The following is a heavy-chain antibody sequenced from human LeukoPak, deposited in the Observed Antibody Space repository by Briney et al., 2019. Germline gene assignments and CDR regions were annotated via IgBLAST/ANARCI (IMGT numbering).Heavy chain of an antibody. D-gene: IGHD3-22*01. V-gene: IGHV3-23*01. CDR3: AKDPDTMIVVVITLDY. J-gene: IGHJ4*02. CDR2: ISGSGGST. Sequence: XWVSAISGSGGSTYYADSVKGRFTISRDNSKNTLYLQMNSLRAEDTAVYYCAKDPDTMIVVVITLDYWGQGTLVTVSS.